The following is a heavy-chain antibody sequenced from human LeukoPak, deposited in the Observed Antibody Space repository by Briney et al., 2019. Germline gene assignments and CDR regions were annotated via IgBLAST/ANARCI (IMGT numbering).Heavy chain of an antibody. CDR2: INPSGGST. CDR1: GYTFTSYY. J-gene: IGHJ4*02. CDR3: AINPPRNQAVVTPHDDY. D-gene: IGHD4-23*01. V-gene: IGHV1-46*01. Sequence: GASVKVSCKASGYTFTSYYMHWVRQAPGQGLEWMGIINPSGGSTSYAQKFQGRVTMTRDTSTSTVYMELSSLRSEDTAVYYCAINPPRNQAVVTPHDDYWGQGTLVTVSS.